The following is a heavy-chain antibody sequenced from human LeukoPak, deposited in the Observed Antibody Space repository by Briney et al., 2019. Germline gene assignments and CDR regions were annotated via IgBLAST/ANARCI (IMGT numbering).Heavy chain of an antibody. D-gene: IGHD3-3*01. J-gene: IGHJ4*02. CDR2: IRYDGSNK. CDR1: GFTFSSYG. V-gene: IGHV3-30*02. CDR3: ANVFWNGDPTVVDY. Sequence: PGGSLRLSCAASGFTFSSYGMHWVRQAPGKGLEWVAFIRYDGSNKYYADSVKGRFTISRDNSKNTLYLQMNSLRAEDTAVYYCANVFWNGDPTVVDYWGQGTLVTVSS.